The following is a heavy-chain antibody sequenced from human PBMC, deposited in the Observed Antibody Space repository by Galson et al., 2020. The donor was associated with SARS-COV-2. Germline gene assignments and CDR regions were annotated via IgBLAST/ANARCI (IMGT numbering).Heavy chain of an antibody. V-gene: IGHV5-51*01. D-gene: IGHD6-19*01. J-gene: IGHJ4*02. CDR2: IYPGDSDT. Sequence: GESLKISCKGSGYSFTSHWIGWVRQMPGKGLEWMGIIYPGDSDTRYSPSFQGQVTISADKYISTAYLQWSSLKASDTAMYYCARRGAGGSGWYGYYFDYWGQGTLVTVSS. CDR3: ARRGAGGSGWYGYYFDY. CDR1: GYSFTSHW.